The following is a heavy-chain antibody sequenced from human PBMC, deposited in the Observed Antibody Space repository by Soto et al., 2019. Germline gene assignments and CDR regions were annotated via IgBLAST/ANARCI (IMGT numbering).Heavy chain of an antibody. CDR2: INPSGGGT. CDR3: ARARPKGYCYEDC. D-gene: IGHD5-18*01. Sequence: QVQLVQSGAEVKKPGASVMLSCKPSGYIFTSYYIHWVRQAPGQGLEWMGIINPSGGGTTYAQKFQGRVTMTKDTSTSTVYMELSSLRSEDTAVYYCARARPKGYCYEDCWGQGTLVTVSS. V-gene: IGHV1-46*01. J-gene: IGHJ4*02. CDR1: GYIFTSYY.